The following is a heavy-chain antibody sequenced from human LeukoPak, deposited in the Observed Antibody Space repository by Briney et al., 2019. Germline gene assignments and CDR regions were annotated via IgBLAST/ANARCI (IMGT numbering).Heavy chain of an antibody. V-gene: IGHV3-74*01. CDR2: IKTDGSIT. Sequence: PGGSLRLSCEASGFTFNTYSMNWARQAPGKGLVWVSRIKTDGSITSYADSVKGRFTISGDNAKNTLYLQMNSLRAEDTAVYYCARDRTTVTVFDYWGQGTLVTVSS. J-gene: IGHJ4*02. D-gene: IGHD4-17*01. CDR1: GFTFNTYS. CDR3: ARDRTTVTVFDY.